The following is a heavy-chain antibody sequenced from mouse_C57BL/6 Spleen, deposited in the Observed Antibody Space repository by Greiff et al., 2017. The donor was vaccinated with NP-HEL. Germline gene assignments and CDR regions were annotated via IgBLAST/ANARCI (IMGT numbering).Heavy chain of an antibody. D-gene: IGHD1-1*01. CDR3: ARSTVYGSSSYFDY. V-gene: IGHV1-39*01. J-gene: IGHJ2*01. Sequence: QLQESGPELVKPGASVKISCKASGYSFTDYNMNWVKQSNGKSLEWIGVINPNYGTTSYNQKFKGKATLTVDQSSSTAYMQLNSLTSEDSAVYYWARSTVYGSSSYFDYWGQGTTLTVSS. CDR2: INPNYGTT. CDR1: GYSFTDYN.